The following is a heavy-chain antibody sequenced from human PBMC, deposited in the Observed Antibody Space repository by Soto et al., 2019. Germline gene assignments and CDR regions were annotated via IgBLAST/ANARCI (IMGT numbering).Heavy chain of an antibody. J-gene: IGHJ4*02. V-gene: IGHV3-23*01. CDR3: ANYVLTDRRDDYFEY. CDR2: IGASGDIT. CDR1: VFSFTNFA. Sequence: GGSLRLSCAASVFSFTNFAMSCVRHSPGKGLEWVAGIGASGDITWYADSVKGRLSISRDNSKNTLYLQLNSLRFEDTAVYYCANYVLTDRRDDYFEYLGPGILVNVS. D-gene: IGHD2-21*02.